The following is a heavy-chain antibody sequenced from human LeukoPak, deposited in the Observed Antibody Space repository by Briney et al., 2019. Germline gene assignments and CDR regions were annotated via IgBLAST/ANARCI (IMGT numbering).Heavy chain of an antibody. J-gene: IGHJ4*02. V-gene: IGHV7-4-1*02. D-gene: IGHD2-15*01. CDR1: GYTFTRHA. CDR3: ARASGYCSGIGCYLHFGY. Sequence: ASVKVSCKASGYTFTRHAMNWVRQAPGQGLEWMGWINTNTGNPTYAQGSTGRFVFSLDTSVSAAYLQISSLQAEDTAVYYCARASGYCSGIGCYLHFGYWGQGTLVTVSS. CDR2: INTNTGNP.